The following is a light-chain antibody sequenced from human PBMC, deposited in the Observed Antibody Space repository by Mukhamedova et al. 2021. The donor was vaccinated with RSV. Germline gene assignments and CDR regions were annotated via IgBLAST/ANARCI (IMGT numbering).Light chain of an antibody. CDR3: QQANSSPLT. CDR2: GVS. J-gene: IGKJ4*01. V-gene: IGKV1-12*01. Sequence: WYQRRVHGQAPKVLIYGVSTWPSGVLPRFRGSGSGRDFTLTISSLQPEDFGTYFCQQANSSPLTFGGGTKVEI.